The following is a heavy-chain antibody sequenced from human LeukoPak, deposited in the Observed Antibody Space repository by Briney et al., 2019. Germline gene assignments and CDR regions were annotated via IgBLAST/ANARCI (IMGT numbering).Heavy chain of an antibody. J-gene: IGHJ5*02. CDR3: ARDNREYDFWSGYYGGYNWFDP. V-gene: IGHV1-18*01. D-gene: IGHD3-3*01. CDR2: ISAYNGNT. CDR1: GGTFSNYA. Sequence: ASVKVSCKASGGTFSNYAISWVRQAPGQGLEWMGWISAYNGNTNYAQKLQGRVTMTTDTSTSTAYMELRSLRSDDTAVYYCARDNREYDFWSGYYGGYNWFDPWGQGTLVTVSS.